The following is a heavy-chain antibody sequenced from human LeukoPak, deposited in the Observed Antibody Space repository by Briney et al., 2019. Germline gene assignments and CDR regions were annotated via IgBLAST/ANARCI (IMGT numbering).Heavy chain of an antibody. D-gene: IGHD4-17*01. CDR1: GYTFTSYA. J-gene: IGHJ6*03. Sequence: ASVKVSCKASGYTFTSYAMHWVRQAPGQRLEWMGWINAGHGNTKYSQEFQGRVTITRDTSASTAYMELSSLRSEDMAVYYCARGAVTRYYYYYMDVWGKGTTVTVSS. CDR3: ARGAVTRYYYYYMDV. CDR2: INAGHGNT. V-gene: IGHV1-3*03.